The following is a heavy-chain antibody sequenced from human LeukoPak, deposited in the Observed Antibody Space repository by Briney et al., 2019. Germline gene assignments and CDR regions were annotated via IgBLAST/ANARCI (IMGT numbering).Heavy chain of an antibody. CDR3: ARDGRVRDLDY. V-gene: IGHV1-46*01. Sequence: GASVKVSCKASGYTFTSYYMHWVRQAPGQGLEWMGIINPSGGSTSYAQKFQGKVTMTRDTSTSTVYMELSSLRSEDTAVYYCARDGRVRDLDYWGQGTLVTVSS. D-gene: IGHD3-16*01. CDR1: GYTFTSYY. J-gene: IGHJ4*02. CDR2: INPSGGST.